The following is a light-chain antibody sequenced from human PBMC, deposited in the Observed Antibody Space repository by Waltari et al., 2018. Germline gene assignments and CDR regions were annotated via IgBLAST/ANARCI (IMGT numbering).Light chain of an antibody. CDR3: CSYSSTNPYV. Sequence: QSALPQPASVSGSPGQSLPLSCTGTRGDVGGYEYFSWFQQQPGKAPKLIIYDVSDRPSGVSHRFSGSKSANTASLTISGLQAEDEADYYCCSYSSTNPYVFGIGTKVTVL. V-gene: IGLV2-14*03. CDR1: RGDVGGYEY. CDR2: DVS. J-gene: IGLJ1*01.